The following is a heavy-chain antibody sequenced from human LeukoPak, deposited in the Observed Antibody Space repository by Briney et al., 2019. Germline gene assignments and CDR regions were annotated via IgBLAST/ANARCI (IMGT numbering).Heavy chain of an antibody. V-gene: IGHV3-30-3*01. CDR2: ISYDGSNK. CDR3: TRGGGGSDYYYYGMDV. CDR1: GFTFSSYA. D-gene: IGHD1-26*01. J-gene: IGHJ6*02. Sequence: GGSLRLSCAASGFTFSSYAMHWVRQAPGKGLEWVAVISYDGSNKYYADSVKGRFTISRDNSKNTLYLQMNSLRAEDTAVYYCTRGGGGSDYYYYGMDVWGQGTTVTVSS.